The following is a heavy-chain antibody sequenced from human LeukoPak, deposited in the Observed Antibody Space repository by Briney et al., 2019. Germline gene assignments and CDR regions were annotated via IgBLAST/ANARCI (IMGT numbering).Heavy chain of an antibody. Sequence: GGSLRLSCAASGFTFDDYAMHWVRQAPGKGLEWVSGISWNSGSIGYADSVKGRFTISRDNAKNSLYLQMNSLRAEDTALYYCAKGFDYYDSSGYDYWGQGTLVTVSS. CDR2: ISWNSGSI. CDR3: AKGFDYYDSSGYDY. J-gene: IGHJ4*02. V-gene: IGHV3-9*01. CDR1: GFTFDDYA. D-gene: IGHD3-22*01.